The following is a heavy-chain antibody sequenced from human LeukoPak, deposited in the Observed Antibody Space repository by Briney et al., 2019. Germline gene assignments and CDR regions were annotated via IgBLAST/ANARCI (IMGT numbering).Heavy chain of an antibody. V-gene: IGHV3-30-3*01. CDR1: GFTFSSYA. Sequence: GGSLRLSCAASGFTFSSYAMHWVRQAPGKGLEWVAVISYDGSNKYYADFVKGRFTISRDNSKNTLYLQMNSLRAEDTAVYYCARGWFDPWGQGTLVTVSS. CDR2: ISYDGSNK. J-gene: IGHJ5*02. CDR3: ARGWFDP.